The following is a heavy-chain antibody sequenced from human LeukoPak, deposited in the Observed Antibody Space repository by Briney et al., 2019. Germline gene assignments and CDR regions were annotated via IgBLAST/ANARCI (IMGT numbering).Heavy chain of an antibody. J-gene: IGHJ5*02. CDR1: GGSISSGGYY. CDR3: TSRRDEAWFDP. V-gene: IGHV4-31*03. D-gene: IGHD5-24*01. CDR2: ISYSGST. Sequence: SETLSLTCSVSGGSISSGGYYWTWIRQHPGKGLEWIGYISYSGSTYHNPSLQSRVTISVDTSKNQFSLKLSSVTAADTAVYYCTSRRDEAWFDPWGQGTLVTVSS.